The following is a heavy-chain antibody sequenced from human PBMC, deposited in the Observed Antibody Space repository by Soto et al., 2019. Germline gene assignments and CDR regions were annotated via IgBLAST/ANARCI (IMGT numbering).Heavy chain of an antibody. CDR2: ISGSGGST. V-gene: IGHV3-23*01. Sequence: EVQLLESGGGLVQPGGSLRLSCAASGFTFSSYAMSWVRQAPGKGLEWVSAISGSGGSTYYADSVKGRFTFSRDNSKNTLYLQMSGLRAEDTAVYYCARSNGWYAGFDYWGQGALVTVSS. CDR1: GFTFSSYA. J-gene: IGHJ4*02. D-gene: IGHD6-19*01. CDR3: ARSNGWYAGFDY.